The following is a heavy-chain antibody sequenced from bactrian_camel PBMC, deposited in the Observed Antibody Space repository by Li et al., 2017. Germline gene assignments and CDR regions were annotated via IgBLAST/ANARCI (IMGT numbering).Heavy chain of an antibody. D-gene: IGHD1*01. CDR1: GETYHNYC. J-gene: IGHJ4*01. V-gene: IGHV3S55*01. Sequence: HVQLVESGGGSVQAGGSLRLSCAASGETYHNYCMGWFRQAPGKAREGVAAIDSEGSASYADSVKGRFTISKDNAKNTLYLQLNSLKTEDAGMYYCAKPPYFMLQEITDQDDVPRGQGTQVTVS. CDR2: IDSEGSA.